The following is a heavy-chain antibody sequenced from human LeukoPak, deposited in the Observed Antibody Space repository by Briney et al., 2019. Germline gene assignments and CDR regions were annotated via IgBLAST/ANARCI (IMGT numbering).Heavy chain of an antibody. CDR2: ICYGGNT. Sequence: GSLRLSCAASGFTFSSYSMNWVRQAPGKELEWIGSICYGGNTYNNPSLRSRVTVSVVTSKNQFSLKLSSVTAADTAVYYCARHSYSSTSCYSSSLQTNWYFDLWGRGTLVTVSS. J-gene: IGHJ2*01. V-gene: IGHV4-39*01. CDR1: GFTFSSYSMN. D-gene: IGHD2-2*02. CDR3: ARHSYSSTSCYSSSLQTNWYFDL.